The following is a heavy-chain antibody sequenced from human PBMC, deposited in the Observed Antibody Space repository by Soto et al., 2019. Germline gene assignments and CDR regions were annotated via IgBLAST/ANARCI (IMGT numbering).Heavy chain of an antibody. CDR1: GFTFSNAW. J-gene: IGHJ4*01. CDR2: IKSKTDGGTA. D-gene: IGHD3-22*01. Sequence: SLSLPCAAFGFTFSNAWLNWVRKAPGRGLEWVGRIKSKTDGGTADFAAPVKGRFAISRDDSKNTVYLQMNSLKTEDTAVYYCTTDSYSTIIVVRFDYWGHGTLVTVSS. CDR3: TTDSYSTIIVVRFDY. V-gene: IGHV3-15*07.